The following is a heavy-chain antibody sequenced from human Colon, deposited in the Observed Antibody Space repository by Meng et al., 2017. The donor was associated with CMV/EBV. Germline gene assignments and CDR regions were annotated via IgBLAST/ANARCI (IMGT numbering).Heavy chain of an antibody. V-gene: IGHV1-69*02. J-gene: IGHJ6*02. CDR1: GGTFSSYT. Sequence: SVKVSCKASGGTFSSYTISWVRQAPGQGLEWMGRIIPILGIANYAQKFQGRVTITADKSTSTAYMELSSLRSEDTAVYYCARSFREYQLLYSTGNYYYYGMDVRGQGTTVTVSS. D-gene: IGHD2-2*02. CDR2: IIPILGIA. CDR3: ARSFREYQLLYSTGNYYYYGMDV.